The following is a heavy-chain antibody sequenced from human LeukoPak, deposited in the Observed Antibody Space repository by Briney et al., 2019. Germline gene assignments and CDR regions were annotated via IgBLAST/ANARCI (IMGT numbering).Heavy chain of an antibody. V-gene: IGHV3-21*01. CDR3: ARVGDYDSSGYYYLDY. CDR2: ISSSSSYI. CDR1: GFTFSSYS. D-gene: IGHD3-22*01. Sequence: GGSLRLSCAASGFTFSSYSMNWVRQAPGKGLEWVSSISSSSSYIYYADSVKGRFTISRDNAKNSLYLQMNSLRAEDTAVYYCARVGDYDSSGYYYLDYWGQGTLVTVSS. J-gene: IGHJ4*02.